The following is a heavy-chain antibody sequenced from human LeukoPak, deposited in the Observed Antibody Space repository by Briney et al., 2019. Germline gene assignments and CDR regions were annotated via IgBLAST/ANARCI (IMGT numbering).Heavy chain of an antibody. Sequence: GGSLRLSCAASGFTFDDYAMHWVRQAPGKGLEWVSGISWNSGSIGYADSVKGRFTISRDNAKNSLYLQMNSLRAEDTALYYCANDIGYSSPEGFDYWGQGTLVTVSS. CDR3: ANDIGYSSPEGFDY. D-gene: IGHD6-13*01. J-gene: IGHJ4*02. CDR2: ISWNSGSI. V-gene: IGHV3-9*01. CDR1: GFTFDDYA.